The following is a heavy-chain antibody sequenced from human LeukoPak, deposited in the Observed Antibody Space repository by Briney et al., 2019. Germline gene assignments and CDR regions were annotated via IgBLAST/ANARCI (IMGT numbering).Heavy chain of an antibody. CDR3: ARHEDPISSWYES. CDR1: GYNFSNYW. Sequence: GESLKISCKGSGYNFSNYWIGWVRHLPGRGLEWMGTIFPDDSDTRYSPSFRGQVTMSADRSINTAYLHWRSLKASDTAMYYCARHEDPISSWYESWGQGTLVTVSS. CDR2: IFPDDSDT. V-gene: IGHV5-51*01. J-gene: IGHJ5*02. D-gene: IGHD6-13*01.